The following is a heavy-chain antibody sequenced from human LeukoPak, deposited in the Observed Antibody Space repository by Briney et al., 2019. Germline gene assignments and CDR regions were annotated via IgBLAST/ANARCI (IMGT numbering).Heavy chain of an antibody. Sequence: SETLSLTCTVSGGSISSSSYYWGWIRQPPGKGLEWIGSIYYSGSTYYNPSLKSRVTISVDTSKNQFSLKLSSVTAADTAVYYCARGFYPLGYDSSGLDAFDIWGQGTMVTVSS. D-gene: IGHD3-22*01. CDR2: IYYSGST. CDR3: ARGFYPLGYDSSGLDAFDI. V-gene: IGHV4-39*01. CDR1: GGSISSSSYY. J-gene: IGHJ3*02.